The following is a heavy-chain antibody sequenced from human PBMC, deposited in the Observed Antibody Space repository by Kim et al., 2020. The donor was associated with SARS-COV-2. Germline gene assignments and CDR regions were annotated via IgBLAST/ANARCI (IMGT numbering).Heavy chain of an antibody. J-gene: IGHJ3*02. V-gene: IGHV3-7*03. Sequence: GGSLRLSCAASGFTFSSYWMSWVRQAPGKGLEWVANIKQDGSEKYYVDSVKGRFTISRDNAKNSLYLQMNSLRAEDTAVYYCARVGEWDLLVGAFDIWGQGTMVTVSS. CDR3: ARVGEWDLLVGAFDI. CDR1: GFTFSSYW. CDR2: IKQDGSEK. D-gene: IGHD3-10*01.